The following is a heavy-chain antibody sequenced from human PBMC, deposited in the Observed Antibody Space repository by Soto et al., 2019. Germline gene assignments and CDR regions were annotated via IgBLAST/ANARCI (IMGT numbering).Heavy chain of an antibody. V-gene: IGHV4-59*01. CDR2: IYYSGST. CDR3: ARGGIVVVPAAMPDPDYYYYGMDV. D-gene: IGHD2-2*01. Sequence: SETLSLTCTVSGGSISSYYWSWIRQPPGKGLEWIGYIYYSGSTNYNPSLKSRVTISVDTSKNQFSLKLSSVTAADTAVYYCARGGIVVVPAAMPDPDYYYYGMDVWGQGTTVTVSS. J-gene: IGHJ6*02. CDR1: GGSISSYY.